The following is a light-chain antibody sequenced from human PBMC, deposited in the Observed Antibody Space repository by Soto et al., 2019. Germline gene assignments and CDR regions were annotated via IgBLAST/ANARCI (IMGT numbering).Light chain of an antibody. CDR1: QSVLYSSNNKNY. CDR2: WAS. Sequence: DIVMTQSPDSLAVSLGERATINCKSSQSVLYSSNNKNYLAWYQQKPGQPPKLLIYWASTRESGVPDRFSGSGSGTDFTLTISSLQAEDVAVYSCQQRSNWPPMYTFGQGTKLEIK. CDR3: QQRSNWPPMYT. J-gene: IGKJ2*01. V-gene: IGKV4-1*01.